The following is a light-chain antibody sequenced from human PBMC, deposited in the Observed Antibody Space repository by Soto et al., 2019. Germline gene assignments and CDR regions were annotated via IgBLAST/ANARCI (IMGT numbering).Light chain of an antibody. Sequence: DIQMTQSPSTLSASVGDRVTITCRASQSISGWLASYQQNPGKAPKLLIYDASRLQSGVPSRFSGSRSGTEFTLTISSLQPDDFATYYCQQYNSYPRTFGQGTKVEI. CDR1: QSISGW. V-gene: IGKV1-5*01. CDR2: DAS. CDR3: QQYNSYPRT. J-gene: IGKJ1*01.